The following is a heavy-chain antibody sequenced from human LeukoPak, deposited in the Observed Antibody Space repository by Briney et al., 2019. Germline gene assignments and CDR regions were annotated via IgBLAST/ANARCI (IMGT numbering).Heavy chain of an antibody. J-gene: IGHJ4*02. D-gene: IGHD5-18*01. Sequence: ASVKVSCKASGYTLTSYGISWVRQAPGQGLEWMGWISAYNGNTNYAQKLQGRVTMTTDTSTSTAYMELRSLRSDDTAMFYCARQVDTTMALPDYWDQGTLVTVSS. V-gene: IGHV1-18*01. CDR1: GYTLTSYG. CDR3: ARQVDTTMALPDY. CDR2: ISAYNGNT.